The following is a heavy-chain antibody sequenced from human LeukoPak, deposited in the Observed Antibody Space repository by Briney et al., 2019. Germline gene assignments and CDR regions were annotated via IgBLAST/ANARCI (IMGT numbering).Heavy chain of an antibody. CDR3: ATGDYGVFDY. V-gene: IGHV3-53*01. CDR2: IYSGGST. J-gene: IGHJ4*02. Sequence: PGGSLRLSCAASGFTFSSYWMSWVRQAPGKGLEWVSVIYSGGSTYYADSVKGRFTISRDNSKNTLYLQMNSLRAEDTAVYYCATGDYGVFDYWGQGTLVTVSS. CDR1: GFTFSSYW. D-gene: IGHD4-17*01.